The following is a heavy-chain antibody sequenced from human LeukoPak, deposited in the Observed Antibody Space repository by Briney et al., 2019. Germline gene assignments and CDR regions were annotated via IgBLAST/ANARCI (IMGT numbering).Heavy chain of an antibody. CDR1: GFTFSSYG. CDR3: AKDESRWIVATIGVDY. Sequence: GSLRLSCAASGFTFSSYGMHWVRQAPGKGLEWVAFIRYDGSNKYYADSVKGRFTISRDNSKNTLYLQMNSLRAEDTAVYYCAKDESRWIVATIGVDYWGQGTLVTVSS. V-gene: IGHV3-30*02. J-gene: IGHJ4*02. D-gene: IGHD5-12*01. CDR2: IRYDGSNK.